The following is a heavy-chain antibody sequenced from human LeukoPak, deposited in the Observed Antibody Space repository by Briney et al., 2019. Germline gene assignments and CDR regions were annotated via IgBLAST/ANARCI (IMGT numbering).Heavy chain of an antibody. Sequence: GGSLRLSCAASGFTVSSNYMSWVRQAPGKGLEWVSVIYNSGTTYYADSVEGRFTISRDNSKNTLYLQMNSLRAEDTAVYYCAWPPAPWGQGTLVTVSS. CDR2: IYNSGTT. D-gene: IGHD2-2*01. V-gene: IGHV3-53*01. J-gene: IGHJ4*02. CDR3: AWPPAP. CDR1: GFTVSSNY.